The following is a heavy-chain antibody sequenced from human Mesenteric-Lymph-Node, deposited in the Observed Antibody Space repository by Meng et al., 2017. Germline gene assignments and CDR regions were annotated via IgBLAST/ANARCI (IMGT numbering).Heavy chain of an antibody. J-gene: IGHJ4*02. V-gene: IGHV3-23*01. CDR3: TTDYGTSFDY. Sequence: GESLKISCAASGFTFSSYAMSWVRQAPGKGLEWVSAISGSGGSTYYADSVKGRFTISRDNSKNTLYLQMNSLRAEDTAVYYCTTDYGTSFDYWGQGTLVTVSS. CDR2: ISGSGGST. D-gene: IGHD4-17*01. CDR1: GFTFSSYA.